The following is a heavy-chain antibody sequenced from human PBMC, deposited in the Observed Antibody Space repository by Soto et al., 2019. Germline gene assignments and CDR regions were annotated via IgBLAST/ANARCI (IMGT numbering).Heavy chain of an antibody. CDR1: DFTFSNAG. J-gene: IGHJ4*02. Sequence: GGSMRLSCAASDFTFSNAGVHWVRQAPGQGLEWVGRFKSRSDGGTADYAAPVKGRFTISRDDSKNTLYLQMNSLKTEDTAMYYCVTDRLRLPGRSPRNNDFWAQGTVVTVSS. CDR2: FKSRSDGGTA. D-gene: IGHD6-25*01. CDR3: VTDRLRLPGRSPRNNDF. V-gene: IGHV3-15*01.